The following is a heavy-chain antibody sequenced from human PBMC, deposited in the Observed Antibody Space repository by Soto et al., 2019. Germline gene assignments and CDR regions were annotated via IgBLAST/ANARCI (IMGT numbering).Heavy chain of an antibody. V-gene: IGHV1-8*02. CDR1: GCTFSSYA. Sequence: GASVKVSCKASGCTFSSYAISWVRQAPGQGLEWMGGMNPNCGNTDYAQKFQGRVTMTRNTSISTAYMELSSLRSEDTAVYYCARGSFTYYDFWSGRTNYYYYMDVWGKGTTVTVSS. CDR2: MNPNCGNT. D-gene: IGHD3-3*01. CDR3: ARGSFTYYDFWSGRTNYYYYMDV. J-gene: IGHJ6*03.